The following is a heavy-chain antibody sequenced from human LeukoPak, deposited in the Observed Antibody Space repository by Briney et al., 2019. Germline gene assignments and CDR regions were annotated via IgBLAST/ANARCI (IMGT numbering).Heavy chain of an antibody. CDR2: ISSSSSYI. CDR3: VLTGYRPYYFDY. Sequence: GGSLRLSCAASGFTVSSNYMSWVRQAPGKGLEWVSSISSSSSYIYYADSMKGRFTISRDNAKNSLYLQMNSLRAEDTAVYYCVLTGYRPYYFDYWGQGTLVTVSS. D-gene: IGHD3-9*01. CDR1: GFTVSSNY. V-gene: IGHV3-21*01. J-gene: IGHJ4*02.